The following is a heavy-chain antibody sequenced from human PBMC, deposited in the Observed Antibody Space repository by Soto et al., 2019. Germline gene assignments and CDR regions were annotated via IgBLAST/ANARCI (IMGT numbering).Heavy chain of an antibody. CDR3: ARLHGYCISSSCHGHYAMDV. J-gene: IGHJ6*02. D-gene: IGHD2-2*01. CDR1: SAPVSSSTYT. Sequence: QLQLQESGPGLVKPSETLSLTCTVSSAPVSSSTYTWGWIRQPPGKGLEWIGSIYYSGSTYYNPPLNSRVTVAVDTSKHQFSLKVTSVTAADTAVYYCARLHGYCISSSCHGHYAMDVWGQGTTVTVSS. CDR2: IYYSGST. V-gene: IGHV4-39*01.